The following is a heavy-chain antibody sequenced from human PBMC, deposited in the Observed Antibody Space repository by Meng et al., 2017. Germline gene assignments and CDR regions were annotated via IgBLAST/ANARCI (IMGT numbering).Heavy chain of an antibody. CDR3: ARDEDISAAGKLFGDY. J-gene: IGHJ4*02. Sequence: QVRRVQAGAEGKKPGASGKVSCKPSGYDFPDYYIHWVRRAPGQGLEWMGRINPKSGDTHYAQKFQARVTMTGDTSISTAYMELSGLRSDDTAMYYCARDEDISAAGKLFGDYWGQGTLVTVSS. CDR1: GYDFPDYY. CDR2: INPKSGDT. D-gene: IGHD6-25*01. V-gene: IGHV1-2*06.